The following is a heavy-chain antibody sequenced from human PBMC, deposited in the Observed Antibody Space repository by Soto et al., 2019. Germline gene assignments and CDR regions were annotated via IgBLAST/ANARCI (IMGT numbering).Heavy chain of an antibody. Sequence: PSETLSLTCTVSGGSISSYYWSWIRQPPGKGLEWIGYIYYSGSTNYNPSLKSRVTISVDTSKNQFSLKLSSVTAADTAVYYCARHFLLSGPLDYWGQGTLVTVSS. CDR1: GGSISSYY. J-gene: IGHJ4*02. V-gene: IGHV4-59*08. D-gene: IGHD3-10*01. CDR3: ARHFLLSGPLDY. CDR2: IYYSGST.